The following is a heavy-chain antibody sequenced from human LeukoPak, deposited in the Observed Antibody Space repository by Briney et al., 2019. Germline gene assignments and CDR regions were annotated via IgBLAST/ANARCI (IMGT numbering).Heavy chain of an antibody. Sequence: GGSLRLSCVASGFILENHAMSWIRQAPGKGLEWVSGTSSNGEVKYYADSVKGRFTVSRDNSKDTLYLQMDSLGVEDTAMYYCARDFNWNEPYYFDYWGPGTLVTVSS. CDR3: ARDFNWNEPYYFDY. CDR2: TSSNGEVK. V-gene: IGHV3-23*01. J-gene: IGHJ4*02. CDR1: GFILENHA. D-gene: IGHD1-1*01.